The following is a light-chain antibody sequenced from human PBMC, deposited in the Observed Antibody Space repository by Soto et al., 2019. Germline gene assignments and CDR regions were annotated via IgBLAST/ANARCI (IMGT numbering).Light chain of an antibody. Sequence: QSVLTQSPSASGTPGQGVTISCSGSSSNIGSNNVDWYLQLPGTAPKLLIYGGNQRPSGIPDRFSGSKSGTSASLAISGPQSEDEGDYHCAAWDDSLNGPVFGGGTKLTVL. V-gene: IGLV1-44*01. CDR1: SSNIGSNN. J-gene: IGLJ3*02. CDR2: GGN. CDR3: AAWDDSLNGPV.